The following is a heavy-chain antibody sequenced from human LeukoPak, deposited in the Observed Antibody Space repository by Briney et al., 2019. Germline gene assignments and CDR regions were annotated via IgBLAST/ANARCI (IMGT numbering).Heavy chain of an antibody. J-gene: IGHJ6*03. CDR3: AAKSYDILTRNFYYMDV. CDR2: FHPKDDET. CDR1: GGSFSNFG. V-gene: IGHV1-24*01. D-gene: IGHD3-9*01. Sequence: GASVKVSCKASGGSFSNFGISWVRQAPGKGLEWMGGFHPKDDETIYAQKFQGRVTMTEDTSTDTAYMELSSLRSEDTAVYYCAAKSYDILTRNFYYMDVWGKGTTVTVSS.